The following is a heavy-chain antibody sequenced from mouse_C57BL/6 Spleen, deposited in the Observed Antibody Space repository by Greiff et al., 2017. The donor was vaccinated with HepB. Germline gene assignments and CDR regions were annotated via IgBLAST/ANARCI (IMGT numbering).Heavy chain of an antibody. Sequence: VQLQQSGAELARPGASVKMSCKASGYTFTSYTMHWVKQRPGQGLEWIGYINPSSGYTKYNQKFKDKATLTADKSSSTAYMQLSSLTSEDSAVYYCARDWDYYGSSYGGGYFDYWGQGTTLTVSS. V-gene: IGHV1-4*01. CDR3: ARDWDYYGSSYGGGYFDY. D-gene: IGHD1-1*01. CDR2: INPSSGYT. J-gene: IGHJ2*01. CDR1: GYTFTSYT.